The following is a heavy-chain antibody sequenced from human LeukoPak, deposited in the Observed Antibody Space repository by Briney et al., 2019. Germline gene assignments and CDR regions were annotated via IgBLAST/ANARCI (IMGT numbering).Heavy chain of an antibody. J-gene: IGHJ4*02. CDR3: ARFFKGGDNGDYSDY. CDR1: GSSIISDDW. D-gene: IGHD4-17*01. Sequence: PSETLSLTCAVSGSSIISDDWWSWVRQPPGKGLEWIGEIYHTGRTNYNPSLKSRVTISVDKSKNQFSLKLSSVTAADTALYYCARFFKGGDNGDYSDYWGQGNRVTVSS. CDR2: IYHTGRT. V-gene: IGHV4-4*02.